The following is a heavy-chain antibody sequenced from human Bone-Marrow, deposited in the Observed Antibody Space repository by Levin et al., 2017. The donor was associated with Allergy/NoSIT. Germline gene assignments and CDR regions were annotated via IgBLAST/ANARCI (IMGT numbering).Heavy chain of an antibody. V-gene: IGHV3-23*01. CDR1: GFTFTTYT. Sequence: GGSLRLSCAASGFTFTTYTMNWVRQAPGKGLEWVSGISSGGGSTYYADSVKGRFTISRDNSKSTLYVQMKSLRAEDTGVYYCAKGEYSNAVDYWGQGTLVNVSS. CDR2: ISSGGGST. CDR3: AKGEYSNAVDY. D-gene: IGHD4-11*01. J-gene: IGHJ4*02.